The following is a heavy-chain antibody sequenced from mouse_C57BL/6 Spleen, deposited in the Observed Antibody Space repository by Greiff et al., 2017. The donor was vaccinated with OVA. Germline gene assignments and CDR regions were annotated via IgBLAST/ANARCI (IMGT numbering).Heavy chain of an antibody. J-gene: IGHJ3*01. CDR3: ALDSSGYVGFAY. CDR1: GFNIKDYY. Sequence: EVQGVESGAELVKPGASVKLSCTASGFNIKDYYMHWVKQRTEQGLEWIGRIDPEDGETKYAPKFQGKATITADTSSNTAYLQLSSLTSEDTAVYYCALDSSGYVGFAYWGQGTLVTVSA. D-gene: IGHD3-2*02. V-gene: IGHV14-2*01. CDR2: IDPEDGET.